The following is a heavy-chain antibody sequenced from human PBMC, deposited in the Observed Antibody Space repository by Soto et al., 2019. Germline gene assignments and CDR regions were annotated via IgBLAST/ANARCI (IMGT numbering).Heavy chain of an antibody. V-gene: IGHV1-2*02. Sequence: ASLNGSCKASGYGFTAYYSHWGLHAPGQGLEWMGWINPKSGVTEYAQKFQGRVTMTRDTSITTAYMDLGSLISDDTAVYYCARDPRGGRYSDNRMYYYRGGNWFDPRGQGPLVTVSS. CDR2: INPKSGVT. CDR3: ARDPRGGRYSDNRMYYYRGGNWFDP. J-gene: IGHJ5*02. CDR1: GYGFTAYY. D-gene: IGHD3-10*01.